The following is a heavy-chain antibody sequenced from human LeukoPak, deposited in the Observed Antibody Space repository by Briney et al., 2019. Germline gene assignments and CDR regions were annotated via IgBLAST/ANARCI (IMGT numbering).Heavy chain of an antibody. D-gene: IGHD7-27*01. CDR1: GGSISSSGYY. CDR2: IYYSGST. J-gene: IGHJ5*02. Sequence: PSETLSLTCTVSGGSISSSGYYWGWIRQPPGKGLEWIGYIYYSGSTNYNPSLKSRVTISVDTSKNQFSLKLSSVTAADTAVYYCARGKGTGTPWGQGTLVTVSS. V-gene: IGHV4-61*08. CDR3: ARGKGTGTP.